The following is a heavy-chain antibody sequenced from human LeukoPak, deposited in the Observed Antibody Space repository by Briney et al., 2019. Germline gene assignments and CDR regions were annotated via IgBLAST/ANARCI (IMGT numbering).Heavy chain of an antibody. D-gene: IGHD3-9*01. CDR3: ARDRGADTLTGYSSGDY. CDR1: GFTFSNYS. Sequence: PGRSLRLSCAASGFTFSNYSMHWVRQAPGKGLEWVAVISYDGSNKYFADSVKGRFTISRDNSKNTLYLQMNSLRAEDTAFYFCARDRGADTLTGYSSGDYWGQGILVTVSS. V-gene: IGHV3-30-3*01. CDR2: ISYDGSNK. J-gene: IGHJ4*02.